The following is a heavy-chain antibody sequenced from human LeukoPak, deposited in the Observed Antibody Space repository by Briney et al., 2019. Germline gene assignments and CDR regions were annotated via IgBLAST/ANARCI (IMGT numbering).Heavy chain of an antibody. V-gene: IGHV4-59*01. CDR2: IYYSGST. D-gene: IGHD6-13*01. Sequence: SETLSLTCTVSGGSISSYYWSWIRQPPGKGLEWIGYIYYSGSTNYNPSLKSRVTISVDTSKNQFSLKLSSVTAADTAVYYCAREVGIAAAGRVYFDYWGQGTLVTVSS. J-gene: IGHJ4*02. CDR3: AREVGIAAAGRVYFDY. CDR1: GGSISSYY.